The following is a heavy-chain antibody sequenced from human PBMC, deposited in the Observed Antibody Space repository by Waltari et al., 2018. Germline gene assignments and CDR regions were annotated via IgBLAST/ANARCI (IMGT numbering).Heavy chain of an antibody. J-gene: IGHJ4*02. D-gene: IGHD3-22*01. Sequence: EEHLLESGGGLAQLGGSLRLSCAACGFDFIRYAMSWVRQAPGKGLEWVSGISDSGVITKYADSVKGRFTVSRDNSKNTVFLHLNSLRAEDTAIYYCARHLYSIDYLELAKWGQGTLVTVSS. CDR3: ARHLYSIDYLELAK. V-gene: IGHV3-23*01. CDR1: GFDFIRYA. CDR2: ISDSGVIT.